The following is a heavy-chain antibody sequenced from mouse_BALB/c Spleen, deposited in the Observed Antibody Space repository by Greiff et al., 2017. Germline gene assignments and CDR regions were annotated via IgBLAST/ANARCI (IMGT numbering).Heavy chain of an antibody. V-gene: IGHV1-80*01. Sequence: VQLQQSGAELVRPGSSVKISCKASGYAFSSYWMNWVKQRPGQGLEWIGQIYPGDGDTNYNGKFKGKATLTADKSSSTAYMQLSSLTSEDSAVYFCARGEGFAYWGQGTLVTVSA. J-gene: IGHJ3*01. CDR1: GYAFSSYW. CDR2: IYPGDGDT. CDR3: ARGEGFAY.